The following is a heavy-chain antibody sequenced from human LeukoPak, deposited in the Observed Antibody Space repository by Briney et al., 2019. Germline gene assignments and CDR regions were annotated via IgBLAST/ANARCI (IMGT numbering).Heavy chain of an antibody. CDR3: ARDAYYYGSESYFFDY. V-gene: IGHV4-4*07. J-gene: IGHJ4*02. CDR2: IHTSGST. CDR1: GVSISSYY. D-gene: IGHD3-10*01. Sequence: SLETLFPTCAVSGVSISSYYWSWLPPPAGKGLGWIWRIHTSGSTKYNPSLKSRVTMSVDTSKNQFSLKLSSVTAADTAVYYCARDAYYYGSESYFFDYWGQGTLVTVSS.